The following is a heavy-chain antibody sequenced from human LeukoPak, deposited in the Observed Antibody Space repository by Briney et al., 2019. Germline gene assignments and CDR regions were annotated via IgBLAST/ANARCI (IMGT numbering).Heavy chain of an antibody. CDR3: ARENSGLGY. CDR2: INPDSGGT. V-gene: IGHV1-2*02. Sequence: GASVNVSCKASGYTFTGYYMHWVRQAPGQGLEWMGWINPDSGGTNYAQNFQGRVTMTRDTSISIAYMELSRLRSDDTAMYYCARENSGLGYWGQGTLVTVSS. J-gene: IGHJ4*02. CDR1: GYTFTGYY. D-gene: IGHD6-19*01.